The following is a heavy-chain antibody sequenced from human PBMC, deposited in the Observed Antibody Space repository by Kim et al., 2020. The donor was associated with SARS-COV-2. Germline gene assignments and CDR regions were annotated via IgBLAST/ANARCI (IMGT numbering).Heavy chain of an antibody. CDR1: GGTFSSYT. D-gene: IGHD5-18*01. J-gene: IGHJ4*02. Sequence: SVKVSCKASGGTFSSYTISWVRQAPGQGLEWMGRIIPILGIANYAQKFQGRVTITADKSTSTAYMELSSLRSEDTAVYYCASKPPFGYSYGGDFDYWGQGTLVTVSS. V-gene: IGHV1-69*02. CDR2: IIPILGIA. CDR3: ASKPPFGYSYGGDFDY.